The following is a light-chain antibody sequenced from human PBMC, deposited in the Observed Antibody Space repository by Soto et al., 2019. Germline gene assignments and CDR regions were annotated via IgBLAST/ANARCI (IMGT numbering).Light chain of an antibody. V-gene: IGKV1-5*01. CDR2: DAS. CDR3: QQYNSYWYT. J-gene: IGKJ2*01. CDR1: QSISSW. Sequence: DIQMTQSPSTLSASVGDRVTITCRASQSISSWLAWYQQKPGKAPKLLIYDASSLESGVPSRFSGSGSGTEFTLTISSLQPDDFATYYCQQYNSYWYTVGQGTKLEIK.